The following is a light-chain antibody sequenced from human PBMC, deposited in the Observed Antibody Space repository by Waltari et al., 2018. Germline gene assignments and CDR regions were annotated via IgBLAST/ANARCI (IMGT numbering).Light chain of an antibody. J-gene: IGLJ3*02. Sequence: NFILTQPRSVSESPGKTVTISCTRSGGSIATNFVQWFQQRPGSAPSTVIYEDDQRPLGVSDRFAGSIDRSSNSASLIISGLKTEDEADYFCQSYDDTMVFGGGTTLTVL. V-gene: IGLV6-57*03. CDR2: EDD. CDR1: GGSIATNF. CDR3: QSYDDTMV.